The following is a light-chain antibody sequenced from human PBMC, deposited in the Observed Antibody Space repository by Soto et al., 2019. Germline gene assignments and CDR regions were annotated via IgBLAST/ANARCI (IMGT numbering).Light chain of an antibody. CDR1: QSVSTW. CDR2: DVS. J-gene: IGKJ1*01. V-gene: IGKV1-5*01. Sequence: DIRMKPSPSTLSVSLFNIATITFRASQSVSTWLAWYQQKPGKAPKLLIYDVSSLESGVPSRFSGSRSGTEFTLTISSLQPADFATYCCQQYSIYSVRFGQGTKVDIK. CDR3: QQYSIYSVR.